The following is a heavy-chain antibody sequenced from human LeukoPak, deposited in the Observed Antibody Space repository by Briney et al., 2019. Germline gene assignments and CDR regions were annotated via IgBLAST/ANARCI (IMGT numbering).Heavy chain of an antibody. J-gene: IGHJ4*02. V-gene: IGHV1-58*02. Sequence: SVKVSCKASGFTFTNSAMQWVRQARGQRLEWIGWIDVASGNTKYAQKFQERVTITRDMSTSTAYMELSSPSPEDTAVYYCAAAPIEMQQRGFDYWGQGTLVTVSS. CDR3: AAAPIEMQQRGFDY. D-gene: IGHD5-24*01. CDR2: IDVASGNT. CDR1: GFTFTNSA.